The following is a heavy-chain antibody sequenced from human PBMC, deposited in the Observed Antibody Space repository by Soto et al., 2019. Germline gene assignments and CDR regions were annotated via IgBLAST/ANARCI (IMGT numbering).Heavy chain of an antibody. CDR2: ISSGGGST. D-gene: IGHD4-17*01. V-gene: IGHV3-23*01. J-gene: IGHJ5*02. CDR1: GFTFSNYA. CDR3: AKGDYGDYGWFDP. Sequence: GGSLRLSCAVSGFTFSNYAMTWVRQAPGKGLEWVSAISSGGGSTYYADSVKGRFTISRDNSKNTLYLQMNSLRAEDTAIYYCAKGDYGDYGWFDPWGQGTLVTVSS.